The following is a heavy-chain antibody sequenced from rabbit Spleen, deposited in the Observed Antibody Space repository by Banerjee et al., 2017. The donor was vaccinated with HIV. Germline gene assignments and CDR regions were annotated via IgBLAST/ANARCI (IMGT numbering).Heavy chain of an antibody. Sequence: QSLEESGGDLVKPGASLTLTCTASGFSFSSNVYMCWVRQAPGKGLEWIACIYISSGSTYYASGAKGRFTISKTSSTTVTLQMTSLTAADTATYFCARSGYVGWGGDGDLTGNKLWGPGTLVTVS. CDR1: GFSFSSNVY. CDR3: ARSGYVGWGGDGDLTGNKL. D-gene: IGHD4-1*01. V-gene: IGHV1S40*01. J-gene: IGHJ4*01. CDR2: IYISSGST.